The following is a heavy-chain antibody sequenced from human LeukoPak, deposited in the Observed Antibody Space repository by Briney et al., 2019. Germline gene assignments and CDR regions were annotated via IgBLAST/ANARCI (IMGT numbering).Heavy chain of an antibody. CDR1: GFTFTSYW. CDR3: ARIGYSSSCLDY. CDR2: IKQDGSER. V-gene: IGHV3-7*01. D-gene: IGHD6-13*01. J-gene: IGHJ4*02. Sequence: GGSLRLSCAASGFTFTSYWMSWVRQAPGKGLEWVANIKQDGSERDYMDSMKGRFTISRDNAKNSLYLQINSLRAEDTAVYYCARIGYSSSCLDYWGQGTLVTVSS.